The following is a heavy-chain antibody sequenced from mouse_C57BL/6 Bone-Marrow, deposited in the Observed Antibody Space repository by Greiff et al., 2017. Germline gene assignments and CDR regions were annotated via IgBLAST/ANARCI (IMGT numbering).Heavy chain of an antibody. D-gene: IGHD1-1*01. Sequence: QVQLQQPGAELVKPGASVKLSCKASGYTFTSYWMHWVKQRPGQGLEWIGMIHPNSGSTNYNEKFKSKATLTVDKSSSTAYMQLSSLTSEDSAVYYCARVPSLYYYGSSYSYYFDYWGQDTTLTVSS. CDR3: ARVPSLYYYGSSYSYYFDY. CDR1: GYTFTSYW. V-gene: IGHV1-64*01. CDR2: IHPNSGST. J-gene: IGHJ2*01.